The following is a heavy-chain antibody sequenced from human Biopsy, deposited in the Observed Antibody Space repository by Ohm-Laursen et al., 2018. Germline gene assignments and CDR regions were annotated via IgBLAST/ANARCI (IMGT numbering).Heavy chain of an antibody. V-gene: IGHV1-2*07. CDR1: GYTFIDYY. CDR3: ARGPLGPLLEWLLFQTSIDV. Sequence: SVKVSCKASGYTFIDYYIHWVRQAPGQGLEWMGWVNPDNGDKKFAPDFQGRLTMTRDKSISTAYMELIRLRSDDTAVYYCARGPLGPLLEWLLFQTSIDVWGQGTTVTVSS. CDR2: VNPDNGDK. J-gene: IGHJ6*02. D-gene: IGHD3-3*01.